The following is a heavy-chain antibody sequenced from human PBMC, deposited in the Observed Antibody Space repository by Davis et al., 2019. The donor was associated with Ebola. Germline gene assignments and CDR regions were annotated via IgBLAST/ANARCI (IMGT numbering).Heavy chain of an antibody. V-gene: IGHV4-61*09. CDR1: GGSMRSLNYY. Sequence: SETLSLTCTVSGGSMRSLNYYWSWIRQPAGKGLEWVGHISATGRTNSNPSLRSRVTISIDTSRNQFSLKLRSVTAAATAVYFCARLSGLFSSSSGALYFDLWGRGTLVSVSS. CDR3: ARLSGLFSSSSGALYFDL. CDR2: ISATGRT. J-gene: IGHJ2*01. D-gene: IGHD6-6*01.